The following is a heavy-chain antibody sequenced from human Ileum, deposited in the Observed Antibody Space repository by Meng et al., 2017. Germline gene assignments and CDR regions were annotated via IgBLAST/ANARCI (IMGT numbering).Heavy chain of an antibody. CDR3: ARGGTYCSDGSCFPFEY. J-gene: IGHJ4*01. CDR2: IHPRGCA. CDR1: GWSTTSRDS. Sequence: QFRLAESVPGLWTPSETLSLTCLVCGWSTTSRDSWGWFQQPPGNRPEWIASIHPRGCAFYKPSLKSRVSISIDTSKNQFSLHLNSVTAADTAVYFCARGGTYCSDGSCFPFEYWGHGTLVTVSS. V-gene: IGHV4-38-2*02. D-gene: IGHD2-15*01.